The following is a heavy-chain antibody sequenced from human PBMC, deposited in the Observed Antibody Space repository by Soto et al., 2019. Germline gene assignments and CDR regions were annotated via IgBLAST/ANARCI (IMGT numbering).Heavy chain of an antibody. J-gene: IGHJ4*02. CDR1: GFSLRTSGVG. V-gene: IGHV2-5*02. CDR3: AHRVADSSGYCFRFDY. Sequence: QITLKESGPMLVKPTQTLTLTCTFSGFSLRTSGVGVGWIRQPPGKALEWLANIYWDDDKRYSPSLKSRLTIXXAPYKYQLVLTMTNVDPVDTATYYCAHRVADSSGYCFRFDYWGQGTLVIVSS. CDR2: IYWDDDK. D-gene: IGHD3-22*01.